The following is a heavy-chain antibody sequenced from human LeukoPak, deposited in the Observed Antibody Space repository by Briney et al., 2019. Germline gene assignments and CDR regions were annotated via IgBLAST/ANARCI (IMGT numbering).Heavy chain of an antibody. J-gene: IGHJ4*02. D-gene: IGHD2-21*02. CDR1: GYTFTGYY. CDR2: INPNSGGT. V-gene: IGHV1-2*02. Sequence: EASVKVSCKASGYTFTGYYMHWVRQAPGQGLEWMGWINPNSGGTNYAQKFQGRVTMTRDTSISIAYMELSRLRSDDTAVYYCARAPYCGGDCYFDYWGQGTLVTVSS. CDR3: ARAPYCGGDCYFDY.